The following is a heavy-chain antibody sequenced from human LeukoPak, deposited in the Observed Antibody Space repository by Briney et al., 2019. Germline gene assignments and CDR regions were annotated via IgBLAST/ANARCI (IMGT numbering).Heavy chain of an antibody. CDR2: IGSDDNK. Sequence: PGGSLSLSCAASGFTFSDCAMSCVRQAPRKGLEWVSSIGSDDNKHYSESVRGRFAISRDNSKNTLFLQMSSLRAEDTAVYYCATTPGSSWYEGLALWGQGTLVTVSS. J-gene: IGHJ4*02. D-gene: IGHD6-13*01. CDR1: GFTFSDCA. V-gene: IGHV3-23*01. CDR3: ATTPGSSWYEGLAL.